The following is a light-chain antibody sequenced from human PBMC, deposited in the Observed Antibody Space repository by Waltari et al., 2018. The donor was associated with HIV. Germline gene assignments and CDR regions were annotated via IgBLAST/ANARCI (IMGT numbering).Light chain of an antibody. V-gene: IGLV1-44*01. CDR3: AVWGDSLNGPV. CDR2: SKH. J-gene: IGLJ2*01. CDR1: SSNIGSNT. Sequence: QSVLTQPPSASGTPGQRVTISCSGSSSNIGSNTVNWYQQPPGTAPKLLIYSKHQRPSGVPGRFSGSKSGTSASLAISGLQSEDEAVYYCAVWGDSLNGPVFGGGTKLTVL.